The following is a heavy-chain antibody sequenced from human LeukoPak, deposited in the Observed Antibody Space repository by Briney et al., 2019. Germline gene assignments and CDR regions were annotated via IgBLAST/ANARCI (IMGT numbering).Heavy chain of an antibody. Sequence: SETLSLTCSVSGGSVTSGGFYWGWLRQPPGKGPEWIATIYYTGSTYYNPSLQSRVTISIDTSKNQFSLRLTSVTATDTAVYYCARSLSTAGIDYWGQGTLVTVSS. J-gene: IGHJ4*02. CDR3: ARSLSTAGIDY. D-gene: IGHD2-2*01. V-gene: IGHV4-39*01. CDR2: IYYTGST. CDR1: GGSVTSGGFY.